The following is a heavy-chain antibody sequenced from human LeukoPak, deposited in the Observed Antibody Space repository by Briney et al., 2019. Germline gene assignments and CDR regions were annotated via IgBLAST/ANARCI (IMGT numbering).Heavy chain of an antibody. CDR3: ARVDYGDYAGEDY. D-gene: IGHD4-17*01. CDR1: GFIFSSYW. Sequence: GGSLRLSCAASGFIFSSYWMSWVRQAPGKGLEWVASIKQDGSEKYYVDSVKGRFTISRDNAKNSLYLQMNSLRAEDTAVYYCARVDYGDYAGEDYWGQGTLVTVSS. J-gene: IGHJ4*02. CDR2: IKQDGSEK. V-gene: IGHV3-7*01.